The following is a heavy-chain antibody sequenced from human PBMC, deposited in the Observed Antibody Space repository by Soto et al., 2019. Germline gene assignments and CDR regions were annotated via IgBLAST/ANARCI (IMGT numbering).Heavy chain of an antibody. CDR3: AKSTGGTANGMGV. V-gene: IGHV3-9*01. J-gene: IGHJ6*02. D-gene: IGHD2-8*02. CDR2: ISWNSGTI. Sequence: EVQVVESGGGLVQPGRSLRLSCAASGFSFDDYAMHWVRQAPGKGLEWVSGISWNSGTIGYADSVKGRFTISRDNAKSSLYLRMNSLRAEDTALYDCAKSTGGTANGMGVWGQGTTVTVSS. CDR1: GFSFDDYA.